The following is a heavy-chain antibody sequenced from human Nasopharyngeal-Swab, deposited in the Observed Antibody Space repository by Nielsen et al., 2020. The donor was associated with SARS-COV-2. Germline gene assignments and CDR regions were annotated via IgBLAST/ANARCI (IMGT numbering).Heavy chain of an antibody. Sequence: GGSLRLSCAASGFTFSNYNMNWVRQAPGKGLEWFSSISSSSSYIYYADSVKGRFTISRDNAKNSLYLQMNSLGAEDTAVYYCARGCVLTGPSCYYYGMDVWGQGTTVTVSS. J-gene: IGHJ6*02. CDR1: GFTFSNYN. V-gene: IGHV3-21*01. CDR2: ISSSSSYI. D-gene: IGHD3-9*01. CDR3: ARGCVLTGPSCYYYGMDV.